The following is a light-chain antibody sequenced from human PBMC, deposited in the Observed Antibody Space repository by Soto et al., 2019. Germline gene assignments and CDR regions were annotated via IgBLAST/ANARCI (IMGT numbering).Light chain of an antibody. J-gene: IGLJ2*01. CDR1: SSNIGTNT. CDR3: SAWDYTLNGVV. V-gene: IGLV1-44*01. Sequence: QSVLTQPPSASGTPGQRVTISCSGSSSNIGTNTVNWYQQLPGTAPKLLIYTNHQRPSGVPDRFSGSKSGTSASLAISGLQSEDEADYYCSAWDYTLNGVVFGGGTKLTVL. CDR2: TNH.